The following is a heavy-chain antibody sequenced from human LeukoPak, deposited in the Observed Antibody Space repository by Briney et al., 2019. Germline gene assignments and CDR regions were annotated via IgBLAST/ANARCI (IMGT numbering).Heavy chain of an antibody. CDR2: IYSGGST. V-gene: IGHV3-53*01. CDR3: ALGSGYYWGEGYFDY. Sequence: PGGSLRLSCAASGFTVSSNYMSWVRQAPGKGLEWVSVIYSGGSTYYADSVKGRFTISRDNSKNTLYLQMNSLRAEDTAVYYCALGSGYYWGEGYFDYWGQGTLVTVSS. J-gene: IGHJ4*02. D-gene: IGHD3-22*01. CDR1: GFTVSSNY.